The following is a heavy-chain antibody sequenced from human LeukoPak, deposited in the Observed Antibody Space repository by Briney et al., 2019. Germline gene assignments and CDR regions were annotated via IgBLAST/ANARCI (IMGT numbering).Heavy chain of an antibody. V-gene: IGHV7-4-1*02. CDR3: ASATELVVVAASHYGMDV. D-gene: IGHD2-15*01. Sequence: ASVKVSCKASGYTFTSYDINWVRQAPGQGLEWMGWINTNTGNPTYAQGFTGRFVFSLDTSVSTAYLQISSLKAEDTAVYYCASATELVVVAASHYGMDVWGQGTTVTVSS. CDR2: INTNTGNP. J-gene: IGHJ6*02. CDR1: GYTFTSYD.